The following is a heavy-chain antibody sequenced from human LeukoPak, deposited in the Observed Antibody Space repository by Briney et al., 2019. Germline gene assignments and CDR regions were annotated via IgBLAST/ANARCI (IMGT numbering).Heavy chain of an antibody. CDR2: IYYSGST. J-gene: IGHJ3*02. CDR3: ARHGLLWFGELLSSLGAFDI. CDR1: GGSISSSSYY. V-gene: IGHV4-39*01. D-gene: IGHD3-10*01. Sequence: SETLSLTCTVSGGSISSSSYYWGWIRQPPGKGLEWIGSIYYSGSTYYNPSLKSRVTISVDTSKNQFSLKLSSVTAADTAVYYCARHGLLWFGELLSSLGAFDIWGQGTMVTVSS.